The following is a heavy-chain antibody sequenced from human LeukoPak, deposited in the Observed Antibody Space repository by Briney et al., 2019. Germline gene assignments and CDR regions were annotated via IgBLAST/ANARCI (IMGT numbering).Heavy chain of an antibody. Sequence: GESLKISCKGSGYSFTSYWIGWVRQMPGKGLEWMGIIYPGDSDTTYSPSFQGQVTISADKSISTAYLQWSSLKASDTAMYYCGRLLYYYDSSGYLGPKKNYYYYGMDVWGQGTTVTVSS. CDR2: IYPGDSDT. CDR3: GRLLYYYDSSGYLGPKKNYYYYGMDV. CDR1: GYSFTSYW. V-gene: IGHV5-51*01. D-gene: IGHD3-22*01. J-gene: IGHJ6*02.